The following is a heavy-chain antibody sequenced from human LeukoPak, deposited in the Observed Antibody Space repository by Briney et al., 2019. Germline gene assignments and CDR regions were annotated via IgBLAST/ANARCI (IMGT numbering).Heavy chain of an antibody. V-gene: IGHV4-39*01. D-gene: IGHD5-12*01. CDR3: ARRGLRSDY. CDR2: IYYSGSA. Sequence: SETLSLTCTASGGSISSSNYYWGWIRQPPGKGLEWIGSIYYSGSAYYNPSLRSRVTMSVDTSNNQFSLKLSSVTAADTAVYYCARRGLRSDYWGQGTLVTVSS. J-gene: IGHJ4*02. CDR1: GGSISSSNYY.